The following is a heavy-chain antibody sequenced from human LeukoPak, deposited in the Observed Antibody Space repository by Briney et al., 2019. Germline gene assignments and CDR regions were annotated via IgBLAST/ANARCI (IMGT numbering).Heavy chain of an antibody. J-gene: IGHJ4*02. CDR2: ISYDGSNK. V-gene: IGHV3-30*04. CDR1: GFTFSSYA. Sequence: PGGSLRLSCAASGFTFSSYAMHWVRQAPGKGLEWVAVISYDGSNKYYADSVKGRFTISRDNSKNTLYLQMNSLRAEDTAVYYCATLDGSGYYFDYWGQGTLVTVSS. D-gene: IGHD3-10*01. CDR3: ATLDGSGYYFDY.